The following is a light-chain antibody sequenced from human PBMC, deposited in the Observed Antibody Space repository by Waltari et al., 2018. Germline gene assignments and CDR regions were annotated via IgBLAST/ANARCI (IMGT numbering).Light chain of an antibody. Sequence: SALTQPAPLSGPPGQPIPIPCPGTTSTVGSYNLVSWYQQSPDKAPKLTLYQVNKRPSGIYTRFSGSKFGNTPSLTISGLQAEDEGDYYCFSYTRGSVICGGGNKLTVL. CDR3: FSYTRGSVI. J-gene: IGLJ2*01. V-gene: IGLV2-23*02. CDR1: TSTVGSYNL. CDR2: QVN.